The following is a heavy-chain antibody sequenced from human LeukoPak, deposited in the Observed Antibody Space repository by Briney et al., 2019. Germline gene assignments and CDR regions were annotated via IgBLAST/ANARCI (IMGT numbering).Heavy chain of an antibody. J-gene: IGHJ4*02. CDR1: GFTFSSYA. CDR3: AKAMTIVVVPAAIAGAAIDY. CDR2: ISGSGGST. V-gene: IGHV3-23*01. Sequence: PGGSLRLSCAASGFTFSSYAMSWVRQAPGKGLEWVSAISGSGGSTYYADSVKGRFTIFRDSSKNTLYLQMNSLRAEDTAVYYCAKAMTIVVVPAAIAGAAIDYWGQGTLVTVSS. D-gene: IGHD2-2*01.